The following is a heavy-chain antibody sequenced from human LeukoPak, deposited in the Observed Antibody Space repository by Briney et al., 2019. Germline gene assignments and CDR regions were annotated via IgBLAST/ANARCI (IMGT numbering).Heavy chain of an antibody. CDR1: GGSFSGYH. CDR2: INHSGST. J-gene: IGHJ5*02. CDR3: ARAIAARRVWFDP. V-gene: IGHV4-34*01. Sequence: SETLSLTCAVYGGSFSGYHWSWIRQPPGKGLEWIGEINHSGSTNYNPSLKSRVTISVDTSKNQFSLKLSSVTAADTAVYYCARAIAARRVWFDPWGQGTLVTVSS. D-gene: IGHD6-6*01.